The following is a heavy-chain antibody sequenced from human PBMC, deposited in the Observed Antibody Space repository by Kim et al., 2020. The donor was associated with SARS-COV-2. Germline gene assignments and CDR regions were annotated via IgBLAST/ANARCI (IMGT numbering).Heavy chain of an antibody. CDR1: GFTFDDYA. Sequence: GGSLRLSCAASGFTFDDYAMHWVRQAPGKGLEWVSGISWNSGSIGYADSVKGRFTISRDNAKNSLYLQMNSLRAEDTALYYCAKDSNPMPKPLHAFDIWG. D-gene: IGHD2-2*01. CDR2: ISWNSGSI. J-gene: IGHJ3*02. V-gene: IGHV3-9*01. CDR3: AKDSNPMPKPLHAFDI.